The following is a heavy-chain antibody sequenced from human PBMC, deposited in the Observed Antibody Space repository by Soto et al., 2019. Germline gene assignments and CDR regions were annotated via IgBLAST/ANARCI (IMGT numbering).Heavy chain of an antibody. Sequence: ASDTLSLTCTVSGCSMSRYYWNWIRQSPGKGLEWFGYIYYSGNIYYSGNTNYNPSLKSRLTISIDTSKNQFSLKLTSVTVADTAVYFCARDGRLMLRGFSFYNGMDVWGQGTTVT. J-gene: IGHJ6*02. CDR3: ARDGRLMLRGFSFYNGMDV. V-gene: IGHV4-59*01. D-gene: IGHD3-10*01. CDR1: GCSMSRYY. CDR2: IYYSGNIYYSGNT.